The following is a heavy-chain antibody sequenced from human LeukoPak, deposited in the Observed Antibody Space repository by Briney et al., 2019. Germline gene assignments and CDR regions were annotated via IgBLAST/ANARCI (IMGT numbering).Heavy chain of an antibody. CDR3: ARGPYYYDSSGYLYYFDY. Sequence: ASVKVSCKASGYTFTGYYMHWVRQAPGQGLEWMGWINPNSGGTNYAQKFQGRVTMTTDTSTSTAYMELRSLRSDDTAVYYCARGPYYYDSSGYLYYFDYWGQGTLVTVSS. V-gene: IGHV1-2*02. D-gene: IGHD3-22*01. CDR2: INPNSGGT. J-gene: IGHJ4*02. CDR1: GYTFTGYY.